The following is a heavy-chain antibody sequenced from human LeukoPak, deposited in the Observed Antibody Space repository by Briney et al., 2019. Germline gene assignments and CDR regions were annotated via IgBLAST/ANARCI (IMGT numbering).Heavy chain of an antibody. CDR3: ARDLAYSRLDY. J-gene: IGHJ4*02. CDR1: GVTFSSSW. Sequence: GGSLRLSCAVSGVTFSSSWMDWVRQAPGEGLEWVASINPDGNKKYSADSVKGRFTISRDNAENSLYLQMNSLRVEDTAFYYCARDLAYSRLDYWGQGMLVTVSS. D-gene: IGHD5-18*01. CDR2: INPDGNKK. V-gene: IGHV3-7*01.